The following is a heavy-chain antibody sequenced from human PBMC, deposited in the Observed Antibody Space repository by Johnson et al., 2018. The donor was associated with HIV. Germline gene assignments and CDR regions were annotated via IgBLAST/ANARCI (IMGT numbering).Heavy chain of an antibody. V-gene: IGHV3-13*01. Sequence: VQVVESGGGLVQPGGSLRLSCAASGFTFSSYDMHWVRQATGKGLEWVSAIGTAGDTYYPGSVKGRFTISRENAKNSLYLQMNSLRAEDTAVYYCARLEDRGRGAFDIWGQGTMVTVSS. CDR3: ARLEDRGRGAFDI. J-gene: IGHJ3*02. CDR2: IGTAGDT. CDR1: GFTFSSYD. D-gene: IGHD3-10*01.